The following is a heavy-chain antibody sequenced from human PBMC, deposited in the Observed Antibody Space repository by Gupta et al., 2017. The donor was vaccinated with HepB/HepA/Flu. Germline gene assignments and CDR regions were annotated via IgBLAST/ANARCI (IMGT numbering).Heavy chain of an antibody. D-gene: IGHD3-10*01. CDR3: AKGGYGSGTFLGFDP. V-gene: IGHV6-1*01. CDR2: TSYRSKWKK. CDR1: GDSVSSNSAA. Sequence: QVQLQQSGPGLLKPSQTLSLTCAISGDSVSSNSAAWNWIRQSPSRGLEWLGRTSYRSKWKKDYEVSVRSRITINPDTSKNQFSLQLQSVTAEDTAIYYCAKGGYGSGTFLGFDPGGQGTLVTVSS. J-gene: IGHJ5*02.